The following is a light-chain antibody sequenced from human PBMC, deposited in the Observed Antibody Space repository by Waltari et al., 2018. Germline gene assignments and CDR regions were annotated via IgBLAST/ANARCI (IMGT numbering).Light chain of an antibody. Sequence: QSALTQPASVSGSPGQSTTTSCSGISSDVGVYNYVSWYQQHAGKAPELMIYDVSNRPSGVSNRFSGSKSGSTASLTISGLQAEDEADYYCSSSTGTTWVFGGGTKVSVL. CDR3: SSSTGTTWV. CDR1: SSDVGVYNY. J-gene: IGLJ3*02. V-gene: IGLV2-14*03. CDR2: DVS.